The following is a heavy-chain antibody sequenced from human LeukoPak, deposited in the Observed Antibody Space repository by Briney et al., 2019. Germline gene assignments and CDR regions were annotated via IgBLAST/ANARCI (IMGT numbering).Heavy chain of an antibody. Sequence: GGSLRLSCAASRFTFSNYAMTWVRQAPGRGLEWVSAISGSGGRTYYADSPKGRFTISRDNSKNTLYLQMNSLRAEDTAVYYCAKALLLFSSDYFDYWGQGTLVTVSS. CDR3: AKALLLFSSDYFDY. J-gene: IGHJ4*02. D-gene: IGHD3-10*01. CDR1: RFTFSNYA. CDR2: ISGSGGRT. V-gene: IGHV3-23*01.